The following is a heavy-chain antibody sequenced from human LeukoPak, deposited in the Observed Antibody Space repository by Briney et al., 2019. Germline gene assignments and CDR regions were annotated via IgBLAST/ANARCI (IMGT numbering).Heavy chain of an antibody. CDR2: INPNSGGT. Sequence: ASVKVSCKASGYTFTSYDINWVRQAPGQGLEWMGWINPNSGGTNYAQKFQGRVTMTRDTSISTAYMELSRLRSDDTAVYYCARGPAAVAGFMDVWGKGTTVTVSS. V-gene: IGHV1-2*02. J-gene: IGHJ6*03. D-gene: IGHD6-19*01. CDR3: ARGPAAVAGFMDV. CDR1: GYTFTSYD.